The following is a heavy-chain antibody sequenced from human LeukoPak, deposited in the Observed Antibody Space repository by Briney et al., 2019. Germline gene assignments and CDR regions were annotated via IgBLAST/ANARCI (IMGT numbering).Heavy chain of an antibody. D-gene: IGHD1-26*01. CDR1: GFTFSTNN. Sequence: GGSLRLSCAASGFTFSTNNMNWVRQAPGKGLEWVSFISSDSRIIYYADSVKGRFTVSRDNAKNSLYLQMNSLRDEDTAVYYCARNPAGIGDYWGQGTLVTVSS. CDR2: ISSDSRII. CDR3: ARNPAGIGDY. J-gene: IGHJ4*02. V-gene: IGHV3-48*02.